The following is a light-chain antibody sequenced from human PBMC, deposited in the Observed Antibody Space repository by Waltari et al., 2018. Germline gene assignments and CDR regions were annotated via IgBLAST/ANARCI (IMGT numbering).Light chain of an antibody. Sequence: QSVVPPSTSASGTPGQRVTIAYSGSNFNIGRNRVCWFHQLPGTAPKLLIYDNDHRPSGVPDRFSGSKSGTSASLAISGLQSEDEADYYCATWDGSQRVFGTGTKVTVL. V-gene: IGLV1-44*01. CDR2: DND. J-gene: IGLJ1*01. CDR1: NFNIGRNR. CDR3: ATWDGSQRV.